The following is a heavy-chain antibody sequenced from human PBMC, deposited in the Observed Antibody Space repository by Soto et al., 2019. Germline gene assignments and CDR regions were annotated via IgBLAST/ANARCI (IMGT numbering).Heavy chain of an antibody. J-gene: IGHJ6*01. CDR2: IGTAGDT. V-gene: IGHV3-13*01. CDR1: GFTFSSYD. CDR3: ARDLPIAVAGTAGDYYYGMDV. D-gene: IGHD6-19*01. Sequence: EVQLVESGGGLVQPGGSLRLSCAASGFTFSSYDMHWVRQATGKGLEWVSAIGTAGDTYYPGSVKGRFTISRENAKNSLYLQMNSLRAEDTAVYYCARDLPIAVAGTAGDYYYGMDVW.